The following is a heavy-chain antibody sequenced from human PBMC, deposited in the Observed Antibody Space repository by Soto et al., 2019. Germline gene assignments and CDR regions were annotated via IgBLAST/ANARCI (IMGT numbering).Heavy chain of an antibody. CDR2: SRDKAQGYST. J-gene: IGHJ4*02. CDR3: VRATYFSASSGDTRCFDY. Sequence: EVQLVESGGGLVQPGGSLRLSCAGSVFTLSDHYIDWVRQAPWKGLEWVGRSRDKAQGYSTAYAASVKGRFTTSRDESKKSVYLQMNSLKTEDTAVYYCVRATYFSASSGDTRCFDYWGQGTLVTVSS. V-gene: IGHV3-72*01. CDR1: VFTLSDHY. D-gene: IGHD3-22*01.